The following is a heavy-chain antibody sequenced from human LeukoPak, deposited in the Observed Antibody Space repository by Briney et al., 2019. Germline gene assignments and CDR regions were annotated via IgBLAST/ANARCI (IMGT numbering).Heavy chain of an antibody. CDR2: IYSGGST. V-gene: IGHV3-53*04. J-gene: IGHJ3*02. D-gene: IGHD2-21*01. CDR3: ARWGDPGGSDI. Sequence: GGSLRLSCAASGFTVSSNYMSWVRQAPGKGLEWVSVIYSGGSTYYADSVKGRLTISRHNSKNTLYLQMNSLRAEDTAVYYCARWGDPGGSDIWGQGTMVTVSS. CDR1: GFTVSSNY.